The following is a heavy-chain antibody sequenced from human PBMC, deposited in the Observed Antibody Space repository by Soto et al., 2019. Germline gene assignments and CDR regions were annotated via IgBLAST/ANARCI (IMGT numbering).Heavy chain of an antibody. J-gene: IGHJ4*02. Sequence: EVQLLESGGGLVQPGGSLRLSCAASGFTFSSYAMSWVRQAPGKGLEWVSAISGSGGSTYYADSVKGRFTISRDNSKNTLYLQMNSLRAEDTAVYYCAEDLYYDILTGYEPTDYWGQGTLVTVSS. D-gene: IGHD3-9*01. V-gene: IGHV3-23*01. CDR3: AEDLYYDILTGYEPTDY. CDR2: ISGSGGST. CDR1: GFTFSSYA.